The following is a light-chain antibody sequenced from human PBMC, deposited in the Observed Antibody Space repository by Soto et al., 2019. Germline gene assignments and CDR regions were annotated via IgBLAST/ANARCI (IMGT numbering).Light chain of an antibody. CDR1: QDIGNS. V-gene: IGKV1-33*01. CDR2: DAS. CDR3: QKYDHLPL. Sequence: DIQMTQSPPSLSASVGDRVTITCQASQDIGNSLNWVQHKPEKAPNLGIYDASNLEIGVPSRFSGSESGTDFTFTISRLRPEAIATYYCQKYDHLPLFGPGTKVESK. J-gene: IGKJ3*01.